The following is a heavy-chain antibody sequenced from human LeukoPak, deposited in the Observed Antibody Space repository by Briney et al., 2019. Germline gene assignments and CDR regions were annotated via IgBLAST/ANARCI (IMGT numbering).Heavy chain of an antibody. D-gene: IGHD5-18*01. J-gene: IGHJ4*02. CDR1: GFTFSDFW. CDR2: INSGGTVT. V-gene: IGHV3-74*01. Sequence: PGGSLRLSCAASGFTFSDFWMHWVRQAPGKGLVWVSRINSGGTVTNYADSVKGRLTISRDNAKNTLYLQMNSLRAEDTAVYYCAKDRAAYSYGYNFDYWGQGTLVTVSS. CDR3: AKDRAAYSYGYNFDY.